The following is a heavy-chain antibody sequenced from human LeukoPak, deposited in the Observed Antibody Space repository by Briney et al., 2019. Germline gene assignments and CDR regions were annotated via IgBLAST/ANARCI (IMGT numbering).Heavy chain of an antibody. J-gene: IGHJ6*03. Sequence: PSETLSLTCTVSGGSISSYYWSWIRQPPGKGLEWIGYIFHSGSTNYNPSLKSRVTISVDTSKNQFSLKLNSVTAADTAVYYCARDSWDIVVVPAAMPLNPYYYYYMDVWGKGTTVTISS. V-gene: IGHV4-59*01. CDR1: GGSISSYY. D-gene: IGHD2-2*01. CDR3: ARDSWDIVVVPAAMPLNPYYYYYMDV. CDR2: IFHSGST.